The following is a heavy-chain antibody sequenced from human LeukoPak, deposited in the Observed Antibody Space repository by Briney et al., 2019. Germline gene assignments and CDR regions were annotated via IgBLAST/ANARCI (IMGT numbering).Heavy chain of an antibody. CDR3: ARGRRGYSGYGDAFDI. J-gene: IGHJ3*02. Sequence: SETLSLTCTVSGGSISSYYWSWIRQPPGKGLEWIGYIYNSGSTNYNPSLKSRVTISVDTSKNQFSLKLSSVTAEDTAVYYCARGRRGYSGYGDAFDIWGQGTMVTVSS. CDR2: IYNSGST. D-gene: IGHD5-12*01. CDR1: GGSISSYY. V-gene: IGHV4-59*01.